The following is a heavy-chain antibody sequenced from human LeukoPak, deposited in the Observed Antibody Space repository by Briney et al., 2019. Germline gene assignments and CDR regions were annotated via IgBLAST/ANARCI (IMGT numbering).Heavy chain of an antibody. CDR2: INSDRSST. Sequence: PGGSLRLSCAASGFTFSSYWMHWVRQAPGKGLVWVSRINSDRSSTSYADSVKGRFTISRDNAKNTLYLQMNSLRAEDTAVYYCARAPDMGGWSELDYWGQGTLVTVSS. V-gene: IGHV3-74*01. CDR3: ARAPDMGGWSELDY. D-gene: IGHD6-19*01. J-gene: IGHJ4*02. CDR1: GFTFSSYW.